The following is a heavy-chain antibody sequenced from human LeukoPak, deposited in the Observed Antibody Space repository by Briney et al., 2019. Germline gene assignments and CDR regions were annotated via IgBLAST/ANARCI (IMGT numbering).Heavy chain of an antibody. D-gene: IGHD3-10*01. CDR3: MNPNHYGSGR. CDR2: ISQNGDNT. J-gene: IGHJ4*02. Sequence: GGSLRLSCSVSGFSFSSYVLHWVRQAPGKGLESVSGISQNGDNTYYADSVKGRLTISKDNSENTLYLQMNSLRPEDTAVYYCMNPNHYGSGRWGQGTLVTVSS. CDR1: GFSFSSYV. V-gene: IGHV3-64D*06.